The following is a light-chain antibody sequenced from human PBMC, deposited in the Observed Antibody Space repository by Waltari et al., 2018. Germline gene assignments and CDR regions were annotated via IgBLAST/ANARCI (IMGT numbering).Light chain of an antibody. CDR3: FSRSGTRIPVV. CDR1: SSHVGTYNL. V-gene: IGLV2-23*02. J-gene: IGLJ2*01. CDR2: EVT. Sequence: QSALTQPASVSGSPGQSITITCTGTSSHVGTYNLFSLFQQHPGLVPKLLIYEVTKRPSGVSNRFSGSKSGNTASLTISGLQAEDDADYYCFSRSGTRIPVVFGGGTKLTVL.